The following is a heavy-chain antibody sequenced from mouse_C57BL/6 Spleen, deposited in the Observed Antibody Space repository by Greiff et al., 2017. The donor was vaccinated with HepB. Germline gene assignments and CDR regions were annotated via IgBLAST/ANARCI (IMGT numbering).Heavy chain of an antibody. CDR3: ARRKIVYYDYEGPVDY. CDR2: INPNNGGT. V-gene: IGHV1-18*01. Sequence: EVQLQESGPELVKPGASVKIPCKASGYTFTDYNMDWVKQSHGKSLEWIGDINPNNGGTIYNQKFKGKATLTVDKSSSTAYMELRSLTSEDTAVYYCARRKIVYYDYEGPVDYWGQGTLVTVSA. CDR1: GYTFTDYN. D-gene: IGHD2-4*01. J-gene: IGHJ3*01.